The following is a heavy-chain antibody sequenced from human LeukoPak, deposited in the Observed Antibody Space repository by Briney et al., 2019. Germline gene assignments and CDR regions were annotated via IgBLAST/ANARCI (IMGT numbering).Heavy chain of an antibody. D-gene: IGHD2-21*01. V-gene: IGHV1-18*01. Sequence: ASVKVSCKASGYTFTSYGISWVRQAPGQGLEWMGWISAYNGNTNYAQKLQGRVTMTTDTSTSTAYMKLRSLRSDDTAVYYCARVPGVVVAGPLDYWGQGTLVTVSS. J-gene: IGHJ4*02. CDR1: GYTFTSYG. CDR3: ARVPGVVVAGPLDY. CDR2: ISAYNGNT.